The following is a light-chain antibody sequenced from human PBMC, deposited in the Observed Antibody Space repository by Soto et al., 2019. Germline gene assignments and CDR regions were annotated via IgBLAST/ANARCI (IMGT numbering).Light chain of an antibody. CDR3: QQYGSSPIT. CDR2: DAS. CDR1: ESVSYSY. Sequence: EIVLTQSLATMSLSPGERATLSCGASESVSYSYVAWYQQKAGLAPRLLIHDASTRASGIPDRFSGSKSGTDFTLTIRGLEPEDAALYYCQQYGSSPITFGQGTRLEIK. J-gene: IGKJ5*01. V-gene: IGKV3D-20*01.